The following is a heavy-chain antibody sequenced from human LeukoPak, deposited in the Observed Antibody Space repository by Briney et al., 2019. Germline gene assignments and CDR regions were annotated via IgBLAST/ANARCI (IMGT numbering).Heavy chain of an antibody. CDR1: GFTLSDYY. J-gene: IGHJ4*02. D-gene: IGHD3-9*01. V-gene: IGHV3-11*04. CDR3: ARDTLLTGYCYFDY. CDR2: ISSSGSTI. Sequence: TGGSLRLSCAASGFTLSDYYMSWIRKAPGKGLDRVSYISSSGSTIYYADAVKGRFTISRDNAKNSLYLQMNSLGAEDTAVYYCARDTLLTGYCYFDYWGQGTLVTVSS.